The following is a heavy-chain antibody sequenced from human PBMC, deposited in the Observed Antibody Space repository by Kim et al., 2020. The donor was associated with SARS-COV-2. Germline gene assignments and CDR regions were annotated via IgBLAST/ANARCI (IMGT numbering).Heavy chain of an antibody. J-gene: IGHJ5*01. D-gene: IGHD5-12*01. CDR1: GFTFSSYA. Sequence: GGSLRLSCAASGFTFSSYAMQWVRQAPGKGLEWVAIIWYDGSNKHYADSVKGRFTISRDNSKNTLYLQMNSLRAEDTALYYCARASGGYSGYDYCSSWG. CDR2: IWYDGSNK. V-gene: IGHV3-33*01. CDR3: ARASGGYSGYDYCSS.